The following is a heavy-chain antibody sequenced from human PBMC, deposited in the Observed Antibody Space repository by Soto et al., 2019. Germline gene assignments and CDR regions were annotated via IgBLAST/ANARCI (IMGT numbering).Heavy chain of an antibody. Sequence: QVQLMESGGGVVQPGRSLRLSCEASRFTFSTYGMHWVRQAPGKGLEWVAAMSHDGSHKYYGGSVKGRFTISRDNYQNTLYLEMVSLRPEDTAVYFCAKEGRDISTTCSRCYGLDVWGQGNPITVSS. J-gene: IGHJ6*02. CDR3: AKEGRDISTTCSRCYGLDV. CDR1: RFTFSTYG. CDR2: MSHDGSHK. D-gene: IGHD2-2*01. V-gene: IGHV3-30*18.